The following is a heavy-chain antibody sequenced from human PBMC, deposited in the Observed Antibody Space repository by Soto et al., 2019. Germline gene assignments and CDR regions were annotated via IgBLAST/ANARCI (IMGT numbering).Heavy chain of an antibody. CDR3: AKVPAVVPAAIDYFDY. Sequence: GGSLRLSCAASGFTFSSYAMSWVRQAPGKGLEWVSAISGSGGSTYYADSVKGRFTISRDNSKNTLYLQMNSLRAEDTAVYYCAKVPAVVPAAIDYFDYWGQGTLVTVSS. CDR1: GFTFSSYA. CDR2: ISGSGGST. D-gene: IGHD2-2*01. J-gene: IGHJ4*02. V-gene: IGHV3-23*01.